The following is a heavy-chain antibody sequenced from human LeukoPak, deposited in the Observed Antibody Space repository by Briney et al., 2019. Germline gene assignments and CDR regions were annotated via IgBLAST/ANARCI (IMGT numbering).Heavy chain of an antibody. D-gene: IGHD6-13*01. CDR1: GGSFSGYS. CDR3: ARGGYTSSFDY. J-gene: IGHJ4*02. Sequence: SETLSLTCAADGGSFSGYSWSWIRQPPGKGLEWIGEINHSGSTNNNPSLRSRVIVSVDTSKNQFSLNLSSVTAADTAVYYCARGGYTSSFDYWGQGTLVTVSS. CDR2: INHSGST. V-gene: IGHV4-34*01.